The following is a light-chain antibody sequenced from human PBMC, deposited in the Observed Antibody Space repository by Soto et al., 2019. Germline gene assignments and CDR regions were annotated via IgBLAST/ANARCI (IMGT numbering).Light chain of an antibody. J-gene: IGKJ1*01. CDR1: QSISVC. CDR3: QQYNSYSPT. CDR2: KAS. V-gene: IGKV1-5*03. Sequence: DIQMTQSPSTLSASVGDRVTITCRASQSISVCVAWYQQKAGRAPNLLIYKASRLESGVPSRFSGSGSETEFTLTISGLQPGDSATYYCQQYNSYSPTFGQGTKVDIK.